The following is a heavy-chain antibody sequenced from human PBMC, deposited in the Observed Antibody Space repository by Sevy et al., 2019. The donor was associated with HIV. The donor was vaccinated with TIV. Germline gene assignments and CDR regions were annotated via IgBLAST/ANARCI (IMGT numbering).Heavy chain of an antibody. J-gene: IGHJ4*02. CDR1: GFTFSSYA. CDR2: ISYDRNNK. D-gene: IGHD3-22*01. CDR3: ASHYYDSTGYYYPLDY. V-gene: IGHV3-30*04. Sequence: GGSLRLSCTASGFTFSSYAMYWVRQAPGKGLEWVAVISYDRNNKDYADSVKGRFTISRDNSKNTLYLQMNSLRAEDTAVYYCASHYYDSTGYYYPLDYWGQGTLVTVSS.